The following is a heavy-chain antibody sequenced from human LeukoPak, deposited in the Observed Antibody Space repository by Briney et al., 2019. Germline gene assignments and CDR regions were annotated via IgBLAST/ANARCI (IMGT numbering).Heavy chain of an antibody. Sequence: GGSLRLSCAASGFTFSSCAMSRVRQAPGKGLEWVSIIHSDGSTYSADSVKGRFTISRDTSKNTIYLQMNSLRGEDTAMYYCARDLDYYDSSGSHRRRNYFDYWGQGTLVTVSS. CDR2: IHSDGST. J-gene: IGHJ4*02. CDR1: GFTFSSCA. D-gene: IGHD3-22*01. CDR3: ARDLDYYDSSGSHRRRNYFDY. V-gene: IGHV3-23*03.